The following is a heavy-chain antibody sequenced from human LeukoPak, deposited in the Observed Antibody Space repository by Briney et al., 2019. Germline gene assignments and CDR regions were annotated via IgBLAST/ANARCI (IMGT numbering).Heavy chain of an antibody. CDR3: ARDGIVVVPAAGTRYYYYYGMDV. CDR1: GGTFISYA. CDR2: IIPIFGTA. D-gene: IGHD2-2*01. Sequence: SVKVSCKASGGTFISYAISWVRQAPGQGLEWMGGIIPIFGTANYAQKFQGRVTITADESTSTAYMELSSLRSEDTAVYYCARDGIVVVPAAGTRYYYYYGMDVWGQGTTVTVSS. V-gene: IGHV1-69*13. J-gene: IGHJ6*02.